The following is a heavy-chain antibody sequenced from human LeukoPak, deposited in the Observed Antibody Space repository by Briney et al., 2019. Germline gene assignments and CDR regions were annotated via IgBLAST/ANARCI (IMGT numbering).Heavy chain of an antibody. J-gene: IGHJ2*01. Sequence: PSETLSLTCTVSGGSISSYYWSWIRQPPGKGLEWIGYIYYSGSTNYNPSLKSRVTISVDTSKNQFSLKLSSVNAADTAVYYCARDSNWNHTPWYFDLWGRGTLVTVSP. CDR2: IYYSGST. CDR3: ARDSNWNHTPWYFDL. D-gene: IGHD1-14*01. CDR1: GGSISSYY. V-gene: IGHV4-59*01.